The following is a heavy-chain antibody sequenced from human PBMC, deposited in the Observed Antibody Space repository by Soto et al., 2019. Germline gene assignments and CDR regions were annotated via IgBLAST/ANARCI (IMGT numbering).Heavy chain of an antibody. J-gene: IGHJ4*02. Sequence: PGGSLRLSCAASGFAFSNFAMSWVRQAPGKGLEWVSAISGSGDSTYYTDSVKGRFTISRDNSKDTLYLQMSSLRAEDTALYYCAKDLSLNGGNTDGYFDYWGQGTRVTVSS. CDR3: AKDLSLNGGNTDGYFDY. D-gene: IGHD2-15*01. CDR2: ISGSGDST. V-gene: IGHV3-23*01. CDR1: GFAFSNFA.